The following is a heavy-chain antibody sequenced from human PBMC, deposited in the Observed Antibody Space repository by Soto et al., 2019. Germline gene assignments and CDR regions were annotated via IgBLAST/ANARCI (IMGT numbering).Heavy chain of an antibody. V-gene: IGHV3-30*03. CDR1: GFSFSSSV. D-gene: IGHD2-8*02. CDR2: TSSDESRR. J-gene: IGHJ4*02. CDR3: GSDYTKNWCIDY. Sequence: QVQLVESGGGVVQPGGSLRLSCAASGFSFSSSVMHWVRQAPGKGLEWVTVTSSDESRRFYADSVKGRFTVSRDNSKGTLYLHMSSLRVDDTAVYYCGSDYTKNWCIDYWGQGVLVTVSS.